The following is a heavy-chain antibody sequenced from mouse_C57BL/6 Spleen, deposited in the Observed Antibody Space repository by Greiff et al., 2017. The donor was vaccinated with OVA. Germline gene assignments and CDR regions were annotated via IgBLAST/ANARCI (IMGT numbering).Heavy chain of an antibody. Sequence: VHVKQSGPELVKPGASVKISCNASGYSFTDYNMNWVKQSNGKSLEWIGVINPNYGTTSYNQKFKGKATLTVDQSSSTAYMQLNSLTSEDSAVYYCAREGQLGQGFAYWGQGTLVTVSA. D-gene: IGHD4-1*02. CDR2: INPNYGTT. CDR1: GYSFTDYN. J-gene: IGHJ3*01. V-gene: IGHV1-39*01. CDR3: AREGQLGQGFAY.